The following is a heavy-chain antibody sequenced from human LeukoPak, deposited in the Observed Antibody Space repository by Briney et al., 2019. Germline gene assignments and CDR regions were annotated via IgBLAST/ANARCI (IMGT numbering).Heavy chain of an antibody. D-gene: IGHD3-22*01. V-gene: IGHV4-59*08. Sequence: PSETLSLTCTVSGGSISSYYWSWIRQPPGKGLEWMGYIYYSGSTNYNPSLKSRVTISVDTSKNQFSLKLSSVTAADTAVYYCESYYDSSGTFDYWGQGTLVTVCS. CDR2: IYYSGST. CDR1: GGSISSYY. CDR3: ESYYDSSGTFDY. J-gene: IGHJ4*02.